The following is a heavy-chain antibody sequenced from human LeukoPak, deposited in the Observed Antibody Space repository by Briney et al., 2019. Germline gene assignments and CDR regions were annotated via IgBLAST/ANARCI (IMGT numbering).Heavy chain of an antibody. CDR3: AKHKTQSYYYYYYMVV. Sequence: GGSLRLSCAASGFTFSNYVMSWVRQAPGKGLEWVSTISGSGGGTFYADSVKGRFTISRDNSKNTLYLQMNSLRAEDTATYYCAKHKTQSYYYYYYMVVWGKGTTVTVSS. J-gene: IGHJ6*03. CDR1: GFTFSNYV. CDR2: ISGSGGGT. V-gene: IGHV3-23*01.